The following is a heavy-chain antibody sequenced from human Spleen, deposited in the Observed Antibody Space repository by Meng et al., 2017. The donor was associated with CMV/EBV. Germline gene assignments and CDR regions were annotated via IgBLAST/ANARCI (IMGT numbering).Heavy chain of an antibody. CDR2: ISYDGSNK. D-gene: IGHD2-8*01. V-gene: IGHV3-30-3*01. CDR1: GFTFSSYA. J-gene: IGHJ6*02. CDR3: ARDMVMVYAIRSLNERYGMDV. Sequence: GGSLKISCAASGFTFSSYAMHWVRQAPGKGLEWVAVISYDGSNKYYADSVKGRFTISRDNSKNTLYLQMNSLRAEDTAVYYCARDMVMVYAIRSLNERYGMDVWGQGTTVTVSS.